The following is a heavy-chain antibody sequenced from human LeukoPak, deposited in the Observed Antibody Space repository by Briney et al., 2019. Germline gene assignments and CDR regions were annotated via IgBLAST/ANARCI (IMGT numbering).Heavy chain of an antibody. V-gene: IGHV3-23*01. D-gene: IGHD6-19*01. J-gene: IGHJ4*02. CDR1: SGFA. CDR3: AKGHRSSSSFFDS. Sequence: GGSLRLSCAAFSGFAMSWVRQAPGRGLEWVSAINGRGDDTYYPDSVKGRFTISRDNSNNTLYLQLNSLRAEDTAVYYCAKGHRSSSSFFDSWGQGILVTVSS. CDR2: INGRGDDT.